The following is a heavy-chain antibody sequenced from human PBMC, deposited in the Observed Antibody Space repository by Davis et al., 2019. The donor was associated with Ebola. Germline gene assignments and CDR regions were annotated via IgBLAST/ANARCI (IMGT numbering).Heavy chain of an antibody. D-gene: IGHD6-19*01. CDR3: ARSAIAVAATDI. CDR1: GGTFSSYA. V-gene: IGHV1-2*02. CDR2: INPNSGGT. Sequence: ASVKVSCKASGGTFSSYAISWVRQAPGQGLEWMGWINPNSGGTNYAQKFQGRVTMTRDTSISTAYMELSRLRSDDTAVYYCARSAIAVAATDIWGQGTMVTVSS. J-gene: IGHJ3*02.